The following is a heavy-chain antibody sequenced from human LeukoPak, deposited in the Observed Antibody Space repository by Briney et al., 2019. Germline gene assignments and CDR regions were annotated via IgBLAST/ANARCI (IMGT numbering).Heavy chain of an antibody. Sequence: ASVKVSCKASGGTFSSYAISWVRQAPGQGLEWMGRIIPILGIANYAQKFQGRVTITADKSTSTAYMELSSLRSEDTAVYYCARAGDIVVVPAAPTYYYYYYGMDVWGQGTTVTVSS. CDR3: ARAGDIVVVPAAPTYYYYYYGMDV. J-gene: IGHJ6*02. V-gene: IGHV1-69*04. CDR2: IIPILGIA. CDR1: GGTFSSYA. D-gene: IGHD2-2*01.